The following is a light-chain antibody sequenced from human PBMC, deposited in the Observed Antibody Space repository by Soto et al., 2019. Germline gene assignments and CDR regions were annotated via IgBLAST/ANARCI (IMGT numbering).Light chain of an antibody. Sequence: QSALTQPPSASGSPGQSVTISCTGTSSDIGGYTYVSWYQQHPGKAPKLMIYEVLKRPSGVPDRFSGSKSGKTASLTVSGLQSEDEADYYCSSYAGSNNVILGGGTKLTVL. CDR2: EVL. J-gene: IGLJ2*01. V-gene: IGLV2-8*01. CDR3: SSYAGSNNVI. CDR1: SSDIGGYTY.